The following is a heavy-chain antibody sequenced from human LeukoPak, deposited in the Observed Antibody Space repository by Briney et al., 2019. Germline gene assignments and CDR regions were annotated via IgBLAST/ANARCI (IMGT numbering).Heavy chain of an antibody. Sequence: PGRSLRLSCAASGFTFSSYGMHWVRQAPGKGLEWVAVIWYDGSNKYYADSVKGRFTISRDSSKNTLYLQMNSLRAEDTAVYYCASSSGWSTYYFDYWGQGTLVTVSS. J-gene: IGHJ4*02. CDR1: GFTFSSYG. CDR2: IWYDGSNK. V-gene: IGHV3-33*01. D-gene: IGHD6-19*01. CDR3: ASSSGWSTYYFDY.